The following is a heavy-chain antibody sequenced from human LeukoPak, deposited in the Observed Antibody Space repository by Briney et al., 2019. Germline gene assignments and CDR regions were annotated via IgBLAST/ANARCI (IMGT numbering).Heavy chain of an antibody. Sequence: ASVKVSCKASGYTFTSYYMHWVRQAPGQGLEWMGIINPSGGSTSYAQKFQGRVTMTRDMSTSTVYMELSSLRSEDTAVYYCAREMGIAVAGRGWFDPWGQGTLVTVSS. CDR3: AREMGIAVAGRGWFDP. V-gene: IGHV1-46*01. CDR2: INPSGGST. D-gene: IGHD6-19*01. J-gene: IGHJ5*02. CDR1: GYTFTSYY.